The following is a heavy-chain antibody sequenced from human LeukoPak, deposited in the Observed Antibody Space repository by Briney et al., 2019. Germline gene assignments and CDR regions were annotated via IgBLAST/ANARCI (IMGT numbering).Heavy chain of an antibody. V-gene: IGHV1-2*02. CDR1: GYTFTGYY. D-gene: IGHD3-16*01. J-gene: IGHJ4*02. CDR2: INPNSGGT. CDR3: ARAWGGVRDYFDY. Sequence: ASVKVSCKASGYTFTGYYMHWVRLAPGQGLEWMGWINPNSGGTNYAQKIQGRVTMTRDTSISTAYMELSRLRSDDTAVYSCARAWGGVRDYFDYWGQGTLVTVSS.